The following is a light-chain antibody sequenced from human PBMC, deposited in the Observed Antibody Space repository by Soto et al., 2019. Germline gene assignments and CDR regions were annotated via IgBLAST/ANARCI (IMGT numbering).Light chain of an antibody. CDR3: QQYYNWPRGT. V-gene: IGKV3-15*01. CDR2: RAS. Sequence: ILMTQSPATLSLSPAERVTISCRASQNIYSKIAWYQQRPGQAPRLLIYRASTRATGVPARFSGSGSGTEFTLTISSLQSADFGVYYCQQYYNWPRGTFGQGTKVDIK. J-gene: IGKJ1*01. CDR1: QNIYSK.